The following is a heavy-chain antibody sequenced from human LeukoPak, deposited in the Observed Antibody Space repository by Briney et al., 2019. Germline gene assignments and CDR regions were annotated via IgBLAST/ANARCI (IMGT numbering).Heavy chain of an antibody. Sequence: ASVKVSCKASGYTFTSYDINWVRQATGQGLEWMGWINPNSGGTYYAQNFQGRVTMTRDTSISTAYMELSRLRSDDTAVYYCARASVHTYLGYCSGGSCYGAFDIWGQGTMVTVSS. V-gene: IGHV1-2*02. D-gene: IGHD2-15*01. CDR2: INPNSGGT. CDR3: ARASVHTYLGYCSGGSCYGAFDI. J-gene: IGHJ3*02. CDR1: GYTFTSYD.